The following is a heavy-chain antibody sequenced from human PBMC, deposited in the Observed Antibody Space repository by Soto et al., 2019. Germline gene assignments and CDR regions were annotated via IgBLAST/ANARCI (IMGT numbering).Heavy chain of an antibody. CDR1: GGSITSGGYS. J-gene: IGHJ6*02. V-gene: IGHV4-30-2*06. CDR2: TYQSGSA. CDR3: ARDRYGMDV. Sequence: SETLSLTCTVSGGSITSGGYSWTWIRQSPGKGLEWIGYTYQSGSAYYNPSLKSRVTISVDRSKNQFSLNLTSVTAVDAAVYYCARDRYGMDVWGQGTTVTVSS.